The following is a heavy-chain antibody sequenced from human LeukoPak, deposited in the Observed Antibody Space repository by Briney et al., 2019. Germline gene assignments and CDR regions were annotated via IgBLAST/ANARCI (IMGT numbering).Heavy chain of an antibody. D-gene: IGHD3-22*01. CDR1: GFTFSSYA. V-gene: IGHV3-23*01. Sequence: GGSLRLSCAASGFTFSSYAMSWVRQAPGKGLEWVSAISGSGGSTYYADSVKGRFTISRDNSKNTLYLQMNSLKTEDTAVYYCTTDWVTMIVVVWGQGTLVTVSS. J-gene: IGHJ4*02. CDR3: TTDWVTMIVVV. CDR2: ISGSGGST.